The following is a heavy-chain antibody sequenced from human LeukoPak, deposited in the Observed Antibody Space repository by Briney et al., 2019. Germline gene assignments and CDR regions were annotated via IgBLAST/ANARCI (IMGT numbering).Heavy chain of an antibody. CDR1: GGSFSGYY. J-gene: IGHJ6*02. CDR3: ARPRGRSWELRPRYGMDV. CDR2: INHSGST. V-gene: IGHV4-34*01. D-gene: IGHD1-26*01. Sequence: PSETLSLTCAVYGGSFSGYYWSWIRQPPGKGLEWIGEINHSGSTNYNPSLKSRVTISVDTSKNQFSLKLSSVTAADTAVYYCARPRGRSWELRPRYGMDVWGQGTTVTVSS.